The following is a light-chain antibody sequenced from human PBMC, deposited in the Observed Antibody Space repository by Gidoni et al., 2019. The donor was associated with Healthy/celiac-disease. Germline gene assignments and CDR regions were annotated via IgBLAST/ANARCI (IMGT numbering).Light chain of an antibody. J-gene: IGKJ2*01. CDR1: QSISSY. CDR2: AAS. Sequence: DIEMTHSTSSLSASVGDRVTIPCRASQSISSYLNWDQQKPGKAPKLLIYAASSLQRGVPARDSGSGSGTDFNLTMSSLQPEDFAAYYCQRIYSTQPYTFGQGTRLEIK. V-gene: IGKV1-39*01. CDR3: QRIYSTQPYT.